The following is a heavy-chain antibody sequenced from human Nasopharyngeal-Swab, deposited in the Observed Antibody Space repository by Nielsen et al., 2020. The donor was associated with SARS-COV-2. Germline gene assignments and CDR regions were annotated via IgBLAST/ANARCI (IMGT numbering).Heavy chain of an antibody. J-gene: IGHJ5*02. Sequence: SETLSLTCTVSGGSISSGGYFWSWIRQHPGKGLEWIGYIHYTGNTYYNPSLESRVTISVDTSKNQFSVKLSSVTAADTAVYYCASYYYDSSDYSYWFDPWGQGTLVTVSS. V-gene: IGHV4-31*08. CDR1: GGSISSGGYF. CDR3: ASYYYDSSDYSYWFDP. D-gene: IGHD3-22*01. CDR2: IHYTGNT.